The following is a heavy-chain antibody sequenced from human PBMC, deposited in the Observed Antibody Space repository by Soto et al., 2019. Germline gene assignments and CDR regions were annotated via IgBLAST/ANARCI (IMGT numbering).Heavy chain of an antibody. CDR3: VRDNFGIAAAGMWFGR. V-gene: IGHV4-31*03. D-gene: IGHD6-13*01. J-gene: IGHJ5*02. CDR2: IYYSGST. Sequence: QVQLQESGPGLVKPSQTLSLTCTVSGGSISSGGYYWSWIRQHPGKGLEWIGYIYYSGSTYDNPSLKSRVTISVDTSKNQFSMKLSSVTAADTAVYYCVRDNFGIAAAGMWFGRWGQGTRVTVSS. CDR1: GGSISSGGYY.